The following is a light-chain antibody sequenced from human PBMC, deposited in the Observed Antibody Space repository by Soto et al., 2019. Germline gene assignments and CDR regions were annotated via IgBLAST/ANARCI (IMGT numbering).Light chain of an antibody. CDR2: GAS. CDR3: RQYGSSPVYT. J-gene: IGKJ2*01. CDR1: QSVSSSY. V-gene: IGKV3-20*01. Sequence: EIVLTQSPGTVSLSPGERATLSCRASQSVSSSYFAWYKQKPGQAPRLLIYGASSRASGIPDRFSGSGSGTDFTLTISRLEPEDFAVYYCRQYGSSPVYTFGQGTKLEIK.